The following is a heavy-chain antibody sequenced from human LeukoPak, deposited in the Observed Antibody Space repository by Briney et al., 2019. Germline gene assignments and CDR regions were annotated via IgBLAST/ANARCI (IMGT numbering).Heavy chain of an antibody. CDR1: GYTFTSYD. CDR2: MNPNSGNT. Sequence: ASVKVSCKASGYTFTSYDINWVRQATGQGLEWMGWMNPNSGNTGYAQKFQGRVTITRNTSISTAYMELSSLRSEDTAVYYCARSPAMVRGARYYYMDVWGKGTTVTVSS. D-gene: IGHD3-10*01. CDR3: ARSPAMVRGARYYYMDV. J-gene: IGHJ6*03. V-gene: IGHV1-8*03.